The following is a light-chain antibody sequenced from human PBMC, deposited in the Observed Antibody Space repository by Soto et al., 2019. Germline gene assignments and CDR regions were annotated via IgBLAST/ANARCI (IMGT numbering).Light chain of an antibody. J-gene: IGKJ1*01. V-gene: IGKV3-15*01. CDR3: QQYNNWPPWT. Sequence: EIVMTQSPATLSVSPGERATLSCRASQSVSSNLAWYQQTPGQAPRLLIYGASTSATGIPARFSGSGSGTEFTLTISSLQSEDFAVYYCQQYNNWPPWTFGQGTKVEIK. CDR1: QSVSSN. CDR2: GAS.